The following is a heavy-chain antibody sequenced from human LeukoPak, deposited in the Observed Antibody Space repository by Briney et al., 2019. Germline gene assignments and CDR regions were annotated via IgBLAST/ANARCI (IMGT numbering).Heavy chain of an antibody. J-gene: IGHJ4*02. CDR1: GFTFSNFW. Sequence: GGSLRLSCAASGFTFSNFWMAWVRQVPGKGLEWVSAISGSGGSTYYADSVKGRFTISRDNSKNTLYLQMNSLRAEDTAVYYCAKESAAADIDYWGQGTLVTVSS. V-gene: IGHV3-23*01. CDR2: ISGSGGST. D-gene: IGHD6-13*01. CDR3: AKESAAADIDY.